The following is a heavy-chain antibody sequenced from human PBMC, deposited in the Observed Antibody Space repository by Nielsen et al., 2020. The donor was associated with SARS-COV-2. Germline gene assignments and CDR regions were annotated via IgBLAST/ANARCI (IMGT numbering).Heavy chain of an antibody. J-gene: IGHJ6*02. V-gene: IGHV4-34*01. CDR3: ARGRRGQHRYYYYYYGMDV. CDR2: INHSGST. CDR1: GGSFSGYY. D-gene: IGHD2-21*01. Sequence: SETLSLTCAVYGGSFSGYYWSWIRQPPGKGLEWIGEINHSGSTNYNPSLKSRVTISVDTSKNQFSLKLSSVTAADTAVYYCARGRRGQHRYYYYYYGMDVWGQGTTVTVSS.